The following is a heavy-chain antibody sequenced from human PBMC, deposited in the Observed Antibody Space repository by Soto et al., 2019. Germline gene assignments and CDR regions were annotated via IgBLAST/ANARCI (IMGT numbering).Heavy chain of an antibody. D-gene: IGHD6-19*01. J-gene: IGHJ5*02. CDR2: VFHTGTT. V-gene: IGHV4-4*02. Sequence: QVQLQESGSGLVKPSGTLSLTCAVSGGSVSSPYYWCWVRQPPGKGLEWIGEVFHTGTTSYNPSLRSRVTISMDKSINQFSLDLSSVTAADTAVYYCARSAGWYAIHAWGPGTLVIVSS. CDR1: GGSVSSPYY. CDR3: ARSAGWYAIHA.